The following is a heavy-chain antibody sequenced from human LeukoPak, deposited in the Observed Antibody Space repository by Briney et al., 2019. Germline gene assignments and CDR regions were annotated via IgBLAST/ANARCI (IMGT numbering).Heavy chain of an antibody. V-gene: IGHV3-48*04. CDR1: GFTFSSYG. CDR3: AREYSSGWDDAFDI. J-gene: IGHJ3*02. D-gene: IGHD6-19*01. CDR2: ISWNSGSI. Sequence: GGSLRLSCAASGFTFSSYGMHWVRQAPGRGLEWVSGISWNSGSIGYADSVKGRFTISRDNAKNSLYLQMNSLRAEDTAVYYCAREYSSGWDDAFDIWGQGTMVTVSS.